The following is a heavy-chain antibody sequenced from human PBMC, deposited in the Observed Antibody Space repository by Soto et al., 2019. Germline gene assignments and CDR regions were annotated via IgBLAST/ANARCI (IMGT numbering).Heavy chain of an antibody. V-gene: IGHV1-69*11. CDR1: GAPFGGPG. CDR2: MVPSLDTT. D-gene: IGHD3-16*02. J-gene: IGHJ6*02. Sequence: QVHLLSPGAGVKKPGPWWKCSCKSSGAPFGGPGFTWVGQAPGQGLEWMGMMVPSLDTTNYAQKFQARVTITADEVTSTAYMELRSLRSEDPAVYYCARWPQPRYTADPYAVDVWGQGTRVIVSS. CDR3: ARWPQPRYTADPYAVDV.